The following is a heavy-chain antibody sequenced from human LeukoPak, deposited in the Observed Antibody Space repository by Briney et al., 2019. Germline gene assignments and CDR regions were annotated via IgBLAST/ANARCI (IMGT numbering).Heavy chain of an antibody. V-gene: IGHV4-4*07. CDR3: ARDQAYCGGDCYFDF. J-gene: IGHJ4*02. D-gene: IGHD2-21*02. CDR2: IYTSGST. Sequence: PSETLSLTCTVSGGSISSYYWSWIRQPAGKGLEWIGRIYTSGSTDYNPSLKSRVTISVDTSKNQFSLKLRSVTAADTAVYYCARDQAYCGGDCYFDFWGQGTLVTVSS. CDR1: GGSISSYY.